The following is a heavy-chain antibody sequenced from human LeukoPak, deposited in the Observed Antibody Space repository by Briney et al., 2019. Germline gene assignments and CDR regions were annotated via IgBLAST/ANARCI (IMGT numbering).Heavy chain of an antibody. J-gene: IGHJ4*02. D-gene: IGHD6-13*01. CDR2: IYTSGST. CDR3: ARDSEYSSSWSAFDY. Sequence: SQTLSLTCTVSGGSISSGSYYWSWIRQPAGKGLEWIGRIYTSGSTNYNPSLKSRVTISVDTSKNQLSLKLSSVTAADTAVYYCARDSEYSSSWSAFDYWGQGTLVTVSS. CDR1: GGSISSGSYY. V-gene: IGHV4-61*02.